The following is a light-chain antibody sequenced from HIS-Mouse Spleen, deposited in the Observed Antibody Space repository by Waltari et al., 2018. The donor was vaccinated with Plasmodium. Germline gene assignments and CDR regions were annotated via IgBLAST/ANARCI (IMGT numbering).Light chain of an antibody. J-gene: IGKJ1*01. CDR2: KAS. CDR3: QQDNSDSWT. CDR1: QSISSR. V-gene: IGKV1-5*03. Sequence: DIQMTQSPSTLSASVGDRVTITCRASQSISSRLAWYQQKPGKAPKLLLYKASSVESGVPSRFSDSGSGTELTLTISSLQPDDCATYYCQQDNSDSWTFGQGTKVEIK.